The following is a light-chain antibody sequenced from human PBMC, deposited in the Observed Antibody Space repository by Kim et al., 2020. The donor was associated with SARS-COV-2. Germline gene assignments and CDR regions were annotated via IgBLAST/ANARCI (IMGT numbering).Light chain of an antibody. CDR1: QSLLHSNGYNY. V-gene: IGKV2-28*01. J-gene: IGKJ1*01. CDR3: LQTPPEGT. CDR2: LDS. Sequence: DIVMTQSPLSLPVTPGEAASISCRSSQSLLHSNGYNYLDWYLQKPGQSPQLLIYLDSNRAYGVPDRFSGSGSGTDFTLKISRVETEDVGVYEALQTPPEGTFGQGTKVDIK.